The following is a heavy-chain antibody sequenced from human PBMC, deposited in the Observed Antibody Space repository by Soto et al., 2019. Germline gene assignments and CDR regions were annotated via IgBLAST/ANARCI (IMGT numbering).Heavy chain of an antibody. CDR2: IYYSGST. CDR1: GGSISSGGYY. D-gene: IGHD3-10*01. Sequence: PSETLSLTCTVSGGSISSGGYYWSWIRQHPGKGLEWIGYIYYSGSTYYNPSLKSRVTISVDTSKNQFSLKLSSVTAADTAVYYCARGIPYGSGSPALFDYWGQGTLVTVSS. V-gene: IGHV4-31*03. J-gene: IGHJ4*02. CDR3: ARGIPYGSGSPALFDY.